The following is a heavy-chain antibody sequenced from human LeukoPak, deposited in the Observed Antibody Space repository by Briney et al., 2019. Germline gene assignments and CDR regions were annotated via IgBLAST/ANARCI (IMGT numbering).Heavy chain of an antibody. Sequence: ASVKVSCKASGYTFTGYYMHWVRQAPGQGLEWMGWINPNSGGTNYAQKFQGRVTMTRDTSISTAYKELSRLRSDDTAVYYCARSVSGSARSFQHWGQGTLVTVSS. D-gene: IGHD6-19*01. CDR1: GYTFTGYY. J-gene: IGHJ1*01. CDR3: ARSVSGSARSFQH. V-gene: IGHV1-2*02. CDR2: INPNSGGT.